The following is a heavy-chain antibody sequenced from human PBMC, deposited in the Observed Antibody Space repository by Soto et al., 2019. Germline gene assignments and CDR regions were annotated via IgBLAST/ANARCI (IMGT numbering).Heavy chain of an antibody. CDR2: IYTSGTT. CDR3: AREDYYDTGYYVV. V-gene: IGHV4-4*07. J-gene: IGHJ4*02. CDR1: GRSMSGYY. D-gene: IGHD3-9*01. Sequence: SETLSLTCTVSGRSMSGYYWSWIRQPAGERLEWIGRIYTSGTTDFNPSPKGRVTMSVDTSKNQFSLKLTSVTAADTALYYCAREDYYDTGYYVVWGRGTQVTVSS.